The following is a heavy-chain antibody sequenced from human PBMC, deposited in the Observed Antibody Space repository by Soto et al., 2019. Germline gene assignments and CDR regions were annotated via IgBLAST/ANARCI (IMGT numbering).Heavy chain of an antibody. CDR2: ISSSSSTI. CDR1: GFTFSSYS. CDR3: ARDRSLGYCSGGSCYPPLFDY. Sequence: GGSLRLSCAASGFTFSSYSMNWVRQAPGKGLEWVSYISSSSSTIYYADSVKGRFTISRDNAKNSLYLQMNSLRAEDTAVYYCARDRSLGYCSGGSCYPPLFDYWGQGTLVTVSS. J-gene: IGHJ4*02. V-gene: IGHV3-48*01. D-gene: IGHD2-15*01.